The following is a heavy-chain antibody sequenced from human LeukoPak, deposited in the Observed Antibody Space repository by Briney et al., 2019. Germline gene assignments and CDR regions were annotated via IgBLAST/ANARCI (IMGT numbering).Heavy chain of an antibody. CDR2: ISSSSSYI. D-gene: IGHD3-10*01. CDR1: GFTFSSYS. Sequence: PVGSLGLSCAASGFTFSSYSMNWVRQAPGKGLEWVSSISSSSSYIYYADSVKGRFTISRDNAKNSLYLQMNSLRAEDTAVYYCASSSYYYGSGNFDYWGQGTLVTVSS. CDR3: ASSSYYYGSGNFDY. J-gene: IGHJ4*02. V-gene: IGHV3-21*01.